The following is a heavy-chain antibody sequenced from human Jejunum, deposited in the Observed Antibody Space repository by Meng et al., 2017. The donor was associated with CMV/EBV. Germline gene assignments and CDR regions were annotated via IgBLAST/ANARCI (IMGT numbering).Heavy chain of an antibody. Sequence: TVSGGSISTYYCGWIRRPPGKGLELIGYIYYSGSTNYNPSLKSRVTISVGTSKSQFSLKLSSVTAADTAVYECASSGGTLFGMDVWGQGTTVTVSS. CDR2: IYYSGST. V-gene: IGHV4-59*01. D-gene: IGHD2-15*01. J-gene: IGHJ6*02. CDR3: ASSGGTLFGMDV. CDR1: GGSISTYY.